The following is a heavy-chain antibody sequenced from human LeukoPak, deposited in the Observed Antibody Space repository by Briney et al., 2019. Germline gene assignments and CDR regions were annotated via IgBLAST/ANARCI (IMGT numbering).Heavy chain of an antibody. D-gene: IGHD2-15*01. CDR3: AGGVVVAATARIDWFDP. CDR2: IYYSGST. V-gene: IGHV4-59*01. Sequence: PSETLSLTCTVSGGSISSYYWSWIRQPPGKGLGWIGYIYYSGSTNYNPSLKSRVTISVDTSKNQFSLKLSSVTAADTAVYYCAGGVVVAATARIDWFDPWGQGTLVTVSS. J-gene: IGHJ5*02. CDR1: GGSISSYY.